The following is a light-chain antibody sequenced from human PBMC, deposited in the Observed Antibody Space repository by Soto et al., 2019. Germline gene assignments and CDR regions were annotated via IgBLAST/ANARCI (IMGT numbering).Light chain of an antibody. CDR2: DNN. V-gene: IGLV1-51*01. Sequence: QSVLTQPPSVSAAPGQKVTISCSGSSSNIGNNYVSWYQQLPGTAPKLLIYDNNKQPSGIPDRFSGSKSGTSATLGITGLENGDEADYYCGTWDSSLSAGVFGGGTQLTVL. CDR1: SSNIGNNY. J-gene: IGLJ2*01. CDR3: GTWDSSLSAGV.